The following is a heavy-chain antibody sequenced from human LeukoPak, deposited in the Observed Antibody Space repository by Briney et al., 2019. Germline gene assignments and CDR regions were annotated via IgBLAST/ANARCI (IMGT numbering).Heavy chain of an antibody. CDR1: GYTFTGYY. D-gene: IGHD3-10*01. CDR2: INPNSGGT. Sequence: ASVKVSCTASGYTFTGYYMHWVRQAPGQGLEWMGWINPNSGGTNYAQKFQGRVTMTRDTSISTAYMELSRLRSDDTAVYYCARVYGSGSYDWFDPWGQGTLVTVSS. CDR3: ARVYGSGSYDWFDP. J-gene: IGHJ5*02. V-gene: IGHV1-2*02.